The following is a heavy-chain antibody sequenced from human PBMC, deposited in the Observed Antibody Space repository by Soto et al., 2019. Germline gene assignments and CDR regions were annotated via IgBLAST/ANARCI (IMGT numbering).Heavy chain of an antibody. J-gene: IGHJ3*01. D-gene: IGHD1-26*01. Sequence: GGSLRLSCSASGFTFSSYAMHWVRQAPGKGLEYVSAISSNGGSTYYADSVKGRFTISRDSSKNTLYLQMSSLRAEDAAVYYCVKDGQCSGSYWNDALDVWGQGTMVTVSS. CDR3: VKDGQCSGSYWNDALDV. CDR1: GFTFSSYA. V-gene: IGHV3-64D*09. CDR2: ISSNGGST.